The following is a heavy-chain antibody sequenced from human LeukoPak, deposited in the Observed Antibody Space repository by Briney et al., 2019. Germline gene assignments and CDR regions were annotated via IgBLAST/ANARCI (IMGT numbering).Heavy chain of an antibody. J-gene: IGHJ4*02. V-gene: IGHV4-39*01. D-gene: IGHD4-11*01. Sequence: KPSETLSLTCTVSGGSISSSSYYWDWIRQPPGKGLEWIGSIYYRGSTYYNPSLNSRLTMSVDTSENQFSLKLSSVTAADTAVYYCASSNYYGGDWGKGTLVTVSS. CDR3: ASSNYYGGD. CDR1: GGSISSSSYY. CDR2: IYYRGST.